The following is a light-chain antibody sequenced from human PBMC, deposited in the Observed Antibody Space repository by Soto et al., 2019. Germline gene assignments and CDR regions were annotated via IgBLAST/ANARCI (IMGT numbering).Light chain of an antibody. J-gene: IGKJ4*01. CDR3: QQYGYSAT. CDR2: AAS. V-gene: IGKV3-20*01. Sequence: EIVLTQSPVTLSLSPGERATLSCRASQSVTSSYLAWYQQKPGQAPRLLIYAASSRATGIPDRFSGSGSGTDFTLTISRLEPEDFAVYYCQQYGYSATFGGGTKV. CDR1: QSVTSSY.